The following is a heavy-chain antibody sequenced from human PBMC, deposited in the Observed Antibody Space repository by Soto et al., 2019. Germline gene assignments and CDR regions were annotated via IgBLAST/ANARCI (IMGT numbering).Heavy chain of an antibody. CDR3: ARDSYYYDSSGYSTDY. V-gene: IGHV5-10-1*01. CDR2: IDPSDSYT. D-gene: IGHD3-22*01. CDR1: GYSFTSYW. J-gene: IGHJ4*02. Sequence: GESLKISCKGSGYSFTSYWISWVRQMPGKGPEWMGRIDPSDSYTNYSPSFQGHVTISADKSISTAYLQWSSLKASDTAMYYCARDSYYYDSSGYSTDYWGQGTLVTVSS.